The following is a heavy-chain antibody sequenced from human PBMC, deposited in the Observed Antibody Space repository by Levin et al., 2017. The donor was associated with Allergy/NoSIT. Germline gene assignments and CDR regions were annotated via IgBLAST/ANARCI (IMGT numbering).Heavy chain of an antibody. V-gene: IGHV4-34*01. CDR3: ARRHYGKDAFDI. CDR2: INHSGST. Sequence: SETLSLTCAVYGGSFSGYYWSWIRQPPGKGLEWIGEINHSGSTNYNPSLKSRVTISVDTSKNQFSLKLSSVTAADTAVYYCARRHYGKDAFDIWGQGTMVTVSS. J-gene: IGHJ3*02. CDR1: GGSFSGYY. D-gene: IGHD4-17*01.